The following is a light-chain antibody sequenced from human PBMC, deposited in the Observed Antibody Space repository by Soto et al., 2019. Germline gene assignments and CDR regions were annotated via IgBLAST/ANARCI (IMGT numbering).Light chain of an antibody. Sequence: QSVLTQPPSASGTPGQRVTISCSGSSFNIGSNTANWYQQLPGTAPKLLIYSNNQRPSGVPDRFSGSKSGTSASLAISGLQSEDEADYYCAAWDDSLNVVVFGGGTKLT. CDR3: AAWDDSLNVVV. CDR2: SNN. V-gene: IGLV1-44*01. CDR1: SFNIGSNT. J-gene: IGLJ2*01.